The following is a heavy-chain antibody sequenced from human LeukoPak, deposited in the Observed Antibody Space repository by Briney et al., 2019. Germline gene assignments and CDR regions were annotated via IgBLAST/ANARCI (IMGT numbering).Heavy chain of an antibody. CDR3: ARDSDYYYDSSGYYNNWFDP. V-gene: IGHV4-59*12. Sequence: SETLSLTCTVSGGSISSYYWSWIRQPPGKGLEWIGYIYYSGSTSYNPSLRSRVTISVDTSKNQFSLKLSSVTAADTAVYYCARDSDYYYDSSGYYNNWFDPWGQGTLVTVSS. D-gene: IGHD3-22*01. CDR2: IYYSGST. J-gene: IGHJ5*02. CDR1: GGSISSYY.